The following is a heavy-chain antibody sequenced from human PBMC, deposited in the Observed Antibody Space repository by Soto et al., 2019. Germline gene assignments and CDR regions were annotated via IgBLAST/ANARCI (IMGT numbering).Heavy chain of an antibody. CDR1: GFTFSSYA. V-gene: IGHV3-30-3*01. J-gene: IGHJ3*02. Sequence: PGGSLRLSCAASGFTFSSYAMHWVRQAPGKGLEWVAVISYDGSNKYYADSVKGRFTISRDNSKNTLYLQMNSLRAEDTAVYYCARDAVGGAFDIWGQVTMVTVS. CDR2: ISYDGSNK. CDR3: ARDAVGGAFDI. D-gene: IGHD6-19*01.